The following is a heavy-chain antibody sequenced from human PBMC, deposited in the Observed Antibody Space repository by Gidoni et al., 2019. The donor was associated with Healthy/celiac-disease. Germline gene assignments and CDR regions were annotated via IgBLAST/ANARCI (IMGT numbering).Heavy chain of an antibody. CDR3: ARDREVEEGATTNWAY. CDR1: GLPFSRNE. Sequence: EVQLVESGGGLVQPGGSLRLSCAASGLPFSRNEMNWVRQAPGKGLEWVSYISSSGSTIYYADSVKGRFTISRDNAKNSLYLQMNSLRAEDTAVYYCARDREVEEGATTNWAYWGQGTLVTVSS. D-gene: IGHD1-26*01. V-gene: IGHV3-48*03. J-gene: IGHJ4*02. CDR2: ISSSGSTI.